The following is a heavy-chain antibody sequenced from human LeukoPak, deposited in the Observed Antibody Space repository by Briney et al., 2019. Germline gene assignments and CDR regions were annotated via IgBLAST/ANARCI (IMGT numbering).Heavy chain of an antibody. V-gene: IGHV3-21*04. D-gene: IGHD1-26*01. CDR2: ISSSSSYI. CDR1: GFTFSSYS. J-gene: IGHJ4*02. Sequence: PGGSLRLSCAASGFTFSSYSMNWVRQAPGKGLEWVSSISSSSSYIYYADSVKGRFTISRDNSKNTLYLQMNSLRAEDTAVYYCANEYIVGATPFDYWGQGTLVTVSS. CDR3: ANEYIVGATPFDY.